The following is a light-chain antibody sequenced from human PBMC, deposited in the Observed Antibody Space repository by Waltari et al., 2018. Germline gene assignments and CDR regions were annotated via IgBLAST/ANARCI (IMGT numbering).Light chain of an antibody. CDR1: SSLVGFYTL. Sequence: SALTQPASVSASPGQSITIPCPATSSLVGFYTLVFWYQQHPGKAPELVVYEVISRPSGVSNRFSGSKSGNTASLTISGLQAEVEADYYCCSYAGRNIWVFGGGTKLTVL. CDR2: EVI. J-gene: IGLJ3*02. CDR3: CSYAGRNIWV. V-gene: IGLV2-23*02.